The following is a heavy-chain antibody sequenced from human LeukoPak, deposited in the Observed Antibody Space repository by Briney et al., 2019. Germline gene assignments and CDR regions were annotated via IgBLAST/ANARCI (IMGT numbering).Heavy chain of an antibody. Sequence: GASVKVSCKASGYTFVRYYLHWMRQAPGQGLEWMAWIDPSTGNTHYAQKFQGRITVTRDTSISTTYMELSWLTSDDTALYYCAREYSASEHWGQGTLVTVSS. CDR1: GYTFVRYY. CDR3: AREYSASEH. J-gene: IGHJ1*01. CDR2: IDPSTGNT. D-gene: IGHD4-11*01. V-gene: IGHV1-2*02.